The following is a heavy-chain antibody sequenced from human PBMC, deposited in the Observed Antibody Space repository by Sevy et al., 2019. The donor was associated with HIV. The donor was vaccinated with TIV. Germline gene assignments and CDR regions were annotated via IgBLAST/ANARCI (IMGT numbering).Heavy chain of an antibody. CDR3: AGWRRRGPYYYDSSGFNYFDY. CDR2: IYYSGST. V-gene: IGHV4-59*01. Sequence: SETLSLTCTVSGGSISSYYWSWIRQPPGKGLEWIGYIYYSGSTNYNPSLKSRVTISVDTSKNRCSLKLRSVTAADTAVYYCAGWRRRGPYYYDSSGFNYFDYWGQGTLVTVSS. D-gene: IGHD3-22*01. CDR1: GGSISSYY. J-gene: IGHJ4*02.